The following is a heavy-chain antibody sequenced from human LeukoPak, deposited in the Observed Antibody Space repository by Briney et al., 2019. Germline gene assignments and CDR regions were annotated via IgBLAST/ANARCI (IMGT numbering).Heavy chain of an antibody. Sequence: SQTLSLTCTVSGGSISSGSYYWNWIRQPAGKGLEWIGYIYYSGSTNYNPSLKSRVTISVDTSKNQFSLKLSSVTAADTAVYYCARVMDSSGWYEGGHLDYWGQGTLVTVSS. V-gene: IGHV4-61*10. D-gene: IGHD6-19*01. J-gene: IGHJ4*02. CDR3: ARVMDSSGWYEGGHLDY. CDR2: IYYSGST. CDR1: GGSISSGSYY.